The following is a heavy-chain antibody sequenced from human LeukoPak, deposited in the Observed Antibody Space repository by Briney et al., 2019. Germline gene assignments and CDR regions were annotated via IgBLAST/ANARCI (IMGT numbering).Heavy chain of an antibody. CDR3: ARDNYDDCFDY. CDR1: GFTFRGFS. D-gene: IGHD3-3*01. Sequence: GGSLRLSCAASGFTFRGFSMNWVRQAPGKGLEWVSAIGTGDNTYYADSVKGRFTISRDNAKNSLYLQMNSLRDEDTAVYYCARDNYDDCFDYWGQGTLVTVSS. J-gene: IGHJ4*02. CDR2: IGTGDNT. V-gene: IGHV3-69-1*01.